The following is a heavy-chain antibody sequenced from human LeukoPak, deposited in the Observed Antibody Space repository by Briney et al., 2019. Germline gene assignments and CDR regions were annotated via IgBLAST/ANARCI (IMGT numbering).Heavy chain of an antibody. D-gene: IGHD1-1*01. CDR1: GGSFSGYY. CDR3: ARPRYWNRSNYYMDV. Sequence: SETLSLTCAVYGGSFSGYYWSWIRQPPGKGLEWIGEINHSGSTNYNPSLKSRVTISVETSKNQFSLKLSSVTAADTAVYYCARPRYWNRSNYYMDVWGKGTTVTVYS. V-gene: IGHV4-34*01. J-gene: IGHJ6*03. CDR2: INHSGST.